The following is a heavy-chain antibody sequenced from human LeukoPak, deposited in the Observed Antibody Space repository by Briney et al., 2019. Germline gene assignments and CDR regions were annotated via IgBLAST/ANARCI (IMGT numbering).Heavy chain of an antibody. J-gene: IGHJ4*02. V-gene: IGHV1-2*02. Sequence: ASVKVSCKPSGYTFTGYYIHWVRQAPGQGLEWMGWSNPNSGGTKYAQKFQGRVTINRDTSISTAYMELSRLRSDDTAVYYCARSDYYDSVEGANFDYWGQGTLVTVSS. D-gene: IGHD3-22*01. CDR3: ARSDYYDSVEGANFDY. CDR1: GYTFTGYY. CDR2: SNPNSGGT.